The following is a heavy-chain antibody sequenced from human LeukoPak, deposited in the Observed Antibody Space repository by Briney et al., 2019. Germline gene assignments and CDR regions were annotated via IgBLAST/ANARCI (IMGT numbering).Heavy chain of an antibody. J-gene: IGHJ4*02. V-gene: IGHV4-39*01. CDR1: GGSISSSSYY. CDR2: LFYGENS. D-gene: IGHD6-25*01. CDR3: ARQLPTAAADTRGYFDY. Sequence: SETLSLTCTVSGGSISSSSYYWGWIRQAPGKGLEWIGSLFYGENSHYNPSLKSRATLSVDTSNNQVSLKLTSVTAADAAVYFCARQLPTAAADTRGYFDYWGQGTVVTVSS.